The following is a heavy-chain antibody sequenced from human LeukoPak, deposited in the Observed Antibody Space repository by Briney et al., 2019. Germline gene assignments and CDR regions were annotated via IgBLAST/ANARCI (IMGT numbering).Heavy chain of an antibody. CDR1: LGSVKNYY. CDR3: ARVDRKYDFWSGYYYYYMDV. CDR2: IYKSGTT. Sequence: SETLSLTCTVSLGSVKNYYWSWIRQPAGKGLGWIGRIYKSGTTYYSPSLKSRVTMSIDTSKNQFSLKLSSVTAADTAVYYCARVDRKYDFWSGYYYYYMDVWGKGTTVTVSS. V-gene: IGHV4-4*07. D-gene: IGHD3-3*01. J-gene: IGHJ6*03.